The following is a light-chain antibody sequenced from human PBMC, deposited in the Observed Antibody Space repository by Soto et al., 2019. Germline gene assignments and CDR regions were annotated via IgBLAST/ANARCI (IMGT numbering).Light chain of an antibody. J-gene: IGLJ2*01. Sequence: QLVLTQPPSASGTPGQTVTISCSGSSSNIGSNTVNWYQQFPGTAPKLLIYSNNLRPSGVPDRFSGSKSGTSASLAISGLQSEDEAEYYCAAWDDSLNGVVFAGGTQLTVL. CDR3: AAWDDSLNGVV. CDR1: SSNIGSNT. V-gene: IGLV1-44*01. CDR2: SNN.